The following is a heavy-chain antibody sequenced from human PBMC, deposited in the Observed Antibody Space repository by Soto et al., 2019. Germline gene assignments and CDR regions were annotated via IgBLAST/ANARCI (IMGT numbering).Heavy chain of an antibody. CDR2: ISYDGSNK. CDR1: GFTFSSYA. CDR3: ARDRLKGLRYFDWLLDQRFYYYYGMDG. J-gene: IGHJ6*02. V-gene: IGHV3-30-3*01. Sequence: VGSLRLSCAASGFTFSSYAMHWVRQAPGKGLEWVAVISYDGSNKYYADSVKGRFTISRDNSKNTLYLQMNSLRAEDTAVYYCARDRLKGLRYFDWLLDQRFYYYYGMDGWGQGTTVTVSS. D-gene: IGHD3-9*01.